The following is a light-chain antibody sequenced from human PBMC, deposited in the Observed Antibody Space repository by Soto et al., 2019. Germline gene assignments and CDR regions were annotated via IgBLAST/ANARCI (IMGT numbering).Light chain of an antibody. CDR3: QQYSSSWT. V-gene: IGKV3-20*01. Sequence: EIVLTQSPGTLSLSPGQRATLSCRASQSISSNFLAWYQQKHGQAPRLLIYATSSRATGIPGRFSGSGSGTDFTLTISRLEPEDFAVYYCQQYSSSWTSGQGTKVDIK. CDR1: QSISSNF. CDR2: ATS. J-gene: IGKJ1*01.